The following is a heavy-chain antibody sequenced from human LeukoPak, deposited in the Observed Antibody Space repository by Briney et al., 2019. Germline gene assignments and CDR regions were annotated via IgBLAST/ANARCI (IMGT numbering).Heavy chain of an antibody. CDR2: INHSGST. V-gene: IGHV4-34*01. CDR3: ARGLRFFGVVSYFDY. CDR1: GGSFSGYY. D-gene: IGHD3-3*01. J-gene: IGHJ4*02. Sequence: PSETLSLTCAVYGGSFSGYYWSWIRQPPGKGLEWIGEINHSGSTNYNPSLKSRVTISVDTSKNQFSLKLSSVTAADTAVYYCARGLRFFGVVSYFDYWGQGTLVTVSS.